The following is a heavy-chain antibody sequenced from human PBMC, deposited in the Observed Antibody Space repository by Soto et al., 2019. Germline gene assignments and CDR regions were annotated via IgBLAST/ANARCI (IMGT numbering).Heavy chain of an antibody. CDR3: ARGQYYYGSGSHPDFDY. D-gene: IGHD3-10*01. V-gene: IGHV1-3*01. CDR2: INAGNGNT. J-gene: IGHJ4*02. CDR1: GYTFTSYA. Sequence: QVQLVQSGAEVKKPGASVKVSCKASGYTFTSYAMHWVRQAPGQRLEWMGWINAGNGNTKYSQKFQGRVTITRDTSASTDYMELSSLRSEDTAVYYCARGQYYYGSGSHPDFDYWGQGTLVTVSS.